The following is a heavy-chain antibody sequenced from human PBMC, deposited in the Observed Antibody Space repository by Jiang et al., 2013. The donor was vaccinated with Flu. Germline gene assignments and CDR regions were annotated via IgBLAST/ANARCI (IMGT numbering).Heavy chain of an antibody. J-gene: IGHJ4*02. D-gene: IGHD1-26*01. CDR1: GYTFTNYG. V-gene: IGHV1-18*01. CDR2: IYPYNGDT. CDR3: ARDLRPTEGYFDL. Sequence: PGASVKVSCRASGYTFTNYGISWVRQAPGQGLEWMGWIYPYNGDTNSVPKLQGRVTMTTDTSTSTAYMELRSLRSDDTAVYYCARDLRPTEGYFDLWGQGSLVTVSS.